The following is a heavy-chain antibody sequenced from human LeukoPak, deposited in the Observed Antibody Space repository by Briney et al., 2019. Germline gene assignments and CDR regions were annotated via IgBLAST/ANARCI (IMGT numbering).Heavy chain of an antibody. J-gene: IGHJ4*02. CDR1: GFTFSSYS. V-gene: IGHV3-21*01. CDR2: ISSSSSYI. D-gene: IGHD3-22*01. Sequence: GGSLRLSCAASGFTFSSYSMNWVRQAPGKGLEWVSSISSSSSYIYYADSVKGRFTISRDNAKNSLYLQMSSLRAEDTAVYYCARGISSGLYYFDYWGQGTLVTVSS. CDR3: ARGISSGLYYFDY.